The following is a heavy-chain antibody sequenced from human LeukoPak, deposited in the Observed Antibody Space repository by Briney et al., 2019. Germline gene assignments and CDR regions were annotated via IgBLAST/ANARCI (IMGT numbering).Heavy chain of an antibody. J-gene: IGHJ5*02. CDR3: ARSYSASYDSPAGWFDP. CDR2: IFYTGSI. Sequence: SETLSLTCTVSGGSISNYYWSWIRQPPGKGLDWIGYIFYTGSINYNPSLRGRVTISVDTSKGQFSLRLSSVTAADTAVYYCARSYSASYDSPAGWFDPWGQGTLVTVSS. D-gene: IGHD3-22*01. CDR1: GGSISNYY. V-gene: IGHV4-59*08.